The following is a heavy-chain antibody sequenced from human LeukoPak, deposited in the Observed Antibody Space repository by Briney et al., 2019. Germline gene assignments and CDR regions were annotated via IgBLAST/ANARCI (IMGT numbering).Heavy chain of an antibody. D-gene: IGHD3-10*01. Sequence: SQTLSLTCTVSGGSISSGTYYWSWIRQPAGKGLEWIGYIYYSGSTNYNPSLKSRVTISVDTSKNQFSLKLSSVTAADTAVYYCARGGVLLWFGEDAFDIWGQGTMVTVSS. CDR2: IYYSGST. CDR1: GGSISSGTYY. CDR3: ARGGVLLWFGEDAFDI. J-gene: IGHJ3*02. V-gene: IGHV4-61*10.